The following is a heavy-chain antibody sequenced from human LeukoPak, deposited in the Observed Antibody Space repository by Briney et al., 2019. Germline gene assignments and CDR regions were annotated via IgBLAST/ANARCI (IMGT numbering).Heavy chain of an antibody. CDR1: GFTFSSYG. J-gene: IGHJ4*02. Sequence: GGSLRLSCAASGFTFSSYGMHWVRQAPGKGLEWVAVISYDGSNKHYADSVKGRFTISRDNSKNTLYLQMNSLRAEDTAVYYCATSERGGDDYWGQGTLVTVSS. CDR2: ISYDGSNK. CDR3: ATSERGGDDY. D-gene: IGHD3-10*01. V-gene: IGHV3-30*03.